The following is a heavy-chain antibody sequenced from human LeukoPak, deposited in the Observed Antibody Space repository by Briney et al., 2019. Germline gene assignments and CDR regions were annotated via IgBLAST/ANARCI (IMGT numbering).Heavy chain of an antibody. CDR2: IYYSGST. CDR1: GGSFSGYC. Sequence: SETLSLTCAVYGGSFSGYCWGWIRQPPGKGLERIGSIYYSGSTYYNPSLKSRVTISVDTSKNQFSLKLSSVTAADTAVYYCARHEVQFGTIFDYWGQGTLVTVSS. CDR3: ARHEVQFGTIFDY. D-gene: IGHD3-3*01. V-gene: IGHV4-39*01. J-gene: IGHJ4*02.